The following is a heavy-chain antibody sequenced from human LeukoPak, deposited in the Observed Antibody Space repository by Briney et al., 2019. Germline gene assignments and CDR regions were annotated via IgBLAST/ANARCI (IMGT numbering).Heavy chain of an antibody. CDR2: ISGSDGGT. Sequence: GGSLRLSCTASGFTFSSYAMSWVRHAPGKGLEWVSAISGSDGGTYYADSVKGRFTISRDNSKNTLYLHMNSLRAADTDVYYCAKDLFPEYYDFWSGYFDAFDIWGQGTMVTVSS. D-gene: IGHD3-3*01. CDR1: GFTFSSYA. CDR3: AKDLFPEYYDFWSGYFDAFDI. V-gene: IGHV3-23*01. J-gene: IGHJ3*02.